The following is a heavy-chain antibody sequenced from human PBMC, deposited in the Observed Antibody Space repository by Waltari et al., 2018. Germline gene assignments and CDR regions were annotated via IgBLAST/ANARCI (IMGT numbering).Heavy chain of an antibody. CDR1: GGSITSYY. CDR3: ARVGAPSSGFQRSQPFDY. CDR2: IYYSGST. D-gene: IGHD3-22*01. Sequence: QVQLQESGPGLVKPSETLSLTCTVSGGSITSYYWSWIRQSPGKGLEWIGYIYYSGSTNYNPSLKSRITISVDRSNNQFSLNLTSMTAADTAVYYCARVGAPSSGFQRSQPFDYWGQGTLVTVSS. J-gene: IGHJ4*02. V-gene: IGHV4-59*01.